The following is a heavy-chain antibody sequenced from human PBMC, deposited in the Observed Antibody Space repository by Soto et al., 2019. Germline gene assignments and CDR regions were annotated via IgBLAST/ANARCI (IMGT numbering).Heavy chain of an antibody. CDR1: GFTFSSYG. Sequence: GGSLRLSCTASGFTFSSYGMHWVRQAPGKGLEWVAIIRQDGSDKHYVDSVKGRFTISRDNARNSLYLQMNDLRAEDTAVYSCVRSNGCTPDFWGRGTLVTVSS. J-gene: IGHJ4*02. V-gene: IGHV3-7*01. CDR2: IRQDGSDK. CDR3: VRSNGCTPDF. D-gene: IGHD6-19*01.